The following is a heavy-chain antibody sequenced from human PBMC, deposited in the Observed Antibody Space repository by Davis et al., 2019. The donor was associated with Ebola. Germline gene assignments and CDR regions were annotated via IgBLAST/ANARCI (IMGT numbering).Heavy chain of an antibody. CDR1: GYTFTSFG. D-gene: IGHD3-10*01. J-gene: IGHJ4*02. V-gene: IGHV1-18*01. CDR3: AREYGSGSSDYFDY. Sequence: ASVTISCKASGYTFTSFGISWVRQAPGQGLEWMGWISAYNGNTNYAQKLQGRVTMTTDTSTSTAYMELRSLRSDDTAVYYCAREYGSGSSDYFDYWGQGTLVTVSS. CDR2: ISAYNGNT.